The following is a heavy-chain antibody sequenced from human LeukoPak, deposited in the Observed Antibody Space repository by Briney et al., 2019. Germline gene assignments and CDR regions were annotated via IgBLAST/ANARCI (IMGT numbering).Heavy chain of an antibody. Sequence: SETLCLTCTVSGVSISSYYWSWIRQPPGKGLEWIGDIYYSGSTNYNPSLKSRVTIPVDTSKNQFSLKLSSVTAADTAVYYCARPYCTNGVCYIDAFDIWGQGTMVTVSS. CDR2: IYYSGST. CDR1: GVSISSYY. V-gene: IGHV4-59*08. D-gene: IGHD2-8*01. CDR3: ARPYCTNGVCYIDAFDI. J-gene: IGHJ3*02.